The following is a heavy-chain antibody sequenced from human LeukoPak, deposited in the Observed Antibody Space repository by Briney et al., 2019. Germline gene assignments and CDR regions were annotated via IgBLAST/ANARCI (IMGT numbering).Heavy chain of an antibody. D-gene: IGHD4-23*01. CDR3: ARGVTVASDY. V-gene: IGHV4-31*03. J-gene: IGHJ4*02. Sequence: PSETLSLTCTVSGGSISSGGYYWSWLRQHPGTGLEWIGYIYYSGSTYYNPSLKSRVTISVDTSKNQFSLKLSSVTAADTAVYYCARGVTVASDYWGQGTLVTVSS. CDR2: IYYSGST. CDR1: GGSISSGGYY.